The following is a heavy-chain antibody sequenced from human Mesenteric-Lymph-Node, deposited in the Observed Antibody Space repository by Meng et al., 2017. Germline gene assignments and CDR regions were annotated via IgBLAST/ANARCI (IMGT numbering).Heavy chain of an antibody. CDR2: IYYSGST. CDR3: ARPVEYYYYGMDV. CDR1: GGSISSYY. Sequence: SETLSLTCTVSGGSISSYYWSWIRQPPGKGLEWIGYIYYSGSTNYNPSLKSRVTISVDTSKNQFSLKLSSVTAAVTAVYYCARPVEYYYYGMDVWGQGTTVTVSS. V-gene: IGHV4-59*01. J-gene: IGHJ6*02.